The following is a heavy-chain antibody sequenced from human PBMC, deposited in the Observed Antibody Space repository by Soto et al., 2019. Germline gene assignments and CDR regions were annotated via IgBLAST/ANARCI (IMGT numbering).Heavy chain of an antibody. Sequence: EVQLVESGGGLVKPGGSLRLSCAVSGFTFSSYSMNWVRQAPGKGLEWVSSISSSSRYIYYADSVKGRFTISRDNAKNSLYLQMNSLRAEDTAVYYCARTVSAAGTIWGQGTLVTVSS. V-gene: IGHV3-21*01. CDR1: GFTFSSYS. CDR2: ISSSSRYI. CDR3: ARTVSAAGTI. J-gene: IGHJ4*02. D-gene: IGHD6-13*01.